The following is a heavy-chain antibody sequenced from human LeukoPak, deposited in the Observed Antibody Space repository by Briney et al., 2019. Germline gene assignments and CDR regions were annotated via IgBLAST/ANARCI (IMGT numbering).Heavy chain of an antibody. J-gene: IGHJ3*02. CDR3: ARDPDDILTGQGGAFDI. V-gene: IGHV4-34*01. CDR2: INHSGST. Sequence: SETLSLTCAVYGGSFSGYYWSWIRQPPGKGLEWIGEINHSGSTNYNPSLKSRVTISVDTSKNQFSLKLSSVTAADTAVYYCARDPDDILTGQGGAFDIWGQGTMVTVSS. D-gene: IGHD3-9*01. CDR1: GGSFSGYY.